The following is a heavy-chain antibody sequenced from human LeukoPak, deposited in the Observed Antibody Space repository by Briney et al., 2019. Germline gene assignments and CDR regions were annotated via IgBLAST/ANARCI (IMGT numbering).Heavy chain of an antibody. CDR3: AKRNTSGWYYFDY. CDR2: IRDSGGRT. V-gene: IGHV3-23*01. J-gene: IGHJ4*02. D-gene: IGHD6-19*01. Sequence: GGSLRLSCAASGFTFNSYAMSWVRQAPGKGLEWVSAIRDSGGRTYYADFVKGRFTISRDNSKNTLYLQMNSLRADDTAVYYCAKRNTSGWYYFDYWGQGTLVTVSS. CDR1: GFTFNSYA.